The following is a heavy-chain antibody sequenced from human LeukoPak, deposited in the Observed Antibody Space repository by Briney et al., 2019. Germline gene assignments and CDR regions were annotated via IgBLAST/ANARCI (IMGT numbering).Heavy chain of an antibody. J-gene: IGHJ6*03. D-gene: IGHD3-10*01. CDR2: INSDGSIT. V-gene: IGHV3-74*01. Sequence: GGSLRLSCAVSGFTFSDSWMHWVRQAPGKGLVWVSRINSDGSITAYADSVKGRFTISRDNAKNTLYLQMNSLRAEDTAVYYCASVRRGFGESSKYYSYYYMDVWGNGTTVTISS. CDR1: GFTFSDSW. CDR3: ASVRRGFGESSKYYSYYYMDV.